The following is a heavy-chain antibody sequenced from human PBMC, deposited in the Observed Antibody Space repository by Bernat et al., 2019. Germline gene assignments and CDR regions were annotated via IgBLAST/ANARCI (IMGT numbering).Heavy chain of an antibody. D-gene: IGHD6-6*01. J-gene: IGHJ4*02. V-gene: IGHV3-74*01. CDR2: VNGDGSST. CDR3: AKAAYSSWSRQFDY. CDR1: GLTFSSLW. Sequence: EVQLVESGGGLVQPGGSLRLSCAASGLTFSSLWLHWVRQAPGKGLVWVSRVNGDGSSTSYADSVKGGFTISRDNAKNTLYLQMNSLRAEDTAVYYCAKAAYSSWSRQFDYWGQGTLVTVSS.